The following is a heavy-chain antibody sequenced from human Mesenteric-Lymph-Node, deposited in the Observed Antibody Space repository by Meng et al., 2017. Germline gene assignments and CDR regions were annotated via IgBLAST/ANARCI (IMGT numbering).Heavy chain of an antibody. CDR3: ARDPRVRIAVAGRGRGYYYYGMDV. Sequence: GGSLRLSCAASGFTFSDYYMSWIRQAPGKGLEWVSYISSSGSTIYYADSVKGRFTISRDNSKNTLYLQMNSLRAEDTAVYYCARDPRVRIAVAGRGRGYYYYGMDVWGQGTTVTVSS. CDR2: ISSSGSTI. D-gene: IGHD6-19*01. CDR1: GFTFSDYY. J-gene: IGHJ6*02. V-gene: IGHV3-11*04.